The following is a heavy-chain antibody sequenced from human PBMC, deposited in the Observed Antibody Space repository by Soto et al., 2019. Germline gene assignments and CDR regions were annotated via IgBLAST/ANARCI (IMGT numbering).Heavy chain of an antibody. V-gene: IGHV1-18*01. CDR1: GYTFTSDG. J-gene: IGHJ4*02. Sequence: ASVKGSCKASGYTFTSDGISWVRQAPGQGLEWMGWISAYNGNTNYAQKLQGRVTMTTDTSTSTAYMELRSLRSDDTAVYYCARGPMIVLGLAFDYWGQGTLVTVSS. CDR2: ISAYNGNT. CDR3: ARGPMIVLGLAFDY. D-gene: IGHD3-22*01.